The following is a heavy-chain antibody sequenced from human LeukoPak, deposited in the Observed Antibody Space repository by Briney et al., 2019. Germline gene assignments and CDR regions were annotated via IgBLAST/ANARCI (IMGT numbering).Heavy chain of an antibody. CDR3: ARDGTETAFDI. V-gene: IGHV3-21*01. CDR2: ISSGSSYI. D-gene: IGHD1-26*01. CDR1: GFTFSSYS. Sequence: GGSLRLSCAASGFTFSSYSMNWVRQAPGKGLEWVSFISSGSSYICYADSVKGRFTISRDNAKNSLYLQMNSLRAEDTAMYYCARDGTETAFDIWGQGTMVTVSS. J-gene: IGHJ3*02.